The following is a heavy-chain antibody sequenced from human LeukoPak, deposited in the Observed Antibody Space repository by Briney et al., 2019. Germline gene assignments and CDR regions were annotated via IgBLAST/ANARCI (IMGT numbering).Heavy chain of an antibody. Sequence: SETLSLTCTVSGGSVSSGSYYWSWIRQPPGKGLEWIGYIYYSGSTNYNPSLKSRVTISVDTSKNQFSLKLSSVTAADTAVYYCARWLQHEDYFDYWGQGTLVTVSS. CDR2: IYYSGST. J-gene: IGHJ4*02. CDR3: ARWLQHEDYFDY. D-gene: IGHD5-24*01. CDR1: GGSVSSGSYY. V-gene: IGHV4-61*01.